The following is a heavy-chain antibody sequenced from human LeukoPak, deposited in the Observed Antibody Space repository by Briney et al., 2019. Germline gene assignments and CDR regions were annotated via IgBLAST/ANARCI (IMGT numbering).Heavy chain of an antibody. CDR2: ISWNSGSI. CDR3: AKDNLAVAGYYFDY. V-gene: IGHV3-9*01. D-gene: IGHD6-19*01. Sequence: GGSLRLSCAVSGFTFDDYAMHWVRQAPGKGLEWVSGISWNSGSIGYADSVKGRFTISRDNAKNSLYLQMNSLRAEDTALYYCAKDNLAVAGYYFDYWGQGTLVTVSS. CDR1: GFTFDDYA. J-gene: IGHJ4*02.